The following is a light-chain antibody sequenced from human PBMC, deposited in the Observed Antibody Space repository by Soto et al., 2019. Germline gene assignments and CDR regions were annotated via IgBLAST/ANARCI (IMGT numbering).Light chain of an antibody. CDR1: QSISSW. Sequence: DIQMTQSPSTLSASVGDRVTITFRASQSISSWLAWYQQKPGKAPKLLIYDASSFESGVPSRFSGSGSGTEFTLFISSLQPDDFATYNCQQYNSYLFGQGTKVDNK. V-gene: IGKV1-5*01. J-gene: IGKJ1*01. CDR2: DAS. CDR3: QQYNSYL.